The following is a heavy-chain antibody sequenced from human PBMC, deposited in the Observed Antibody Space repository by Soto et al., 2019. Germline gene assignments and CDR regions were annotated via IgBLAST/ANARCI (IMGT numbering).Heavy chain of an antibody. Sequence: ASVKVSCKASGYTFTSYDINWVRQATGQGIEWMGIINPSDGSTTNPQKFQGRVTMTRDTSTSTVYMELSRLRSEDTAVYYCARGATVTTSYYYYGMDVWGQGTTVTVSS. J-gene: IGHJ6*02. D-gene: IGHD4-4*01. CDR2: INPSDGST. V-gene: IGHV1-46*01. CDR1: GYTFTSYD. CDR3: ARGATVTTSYYYYGMDV.